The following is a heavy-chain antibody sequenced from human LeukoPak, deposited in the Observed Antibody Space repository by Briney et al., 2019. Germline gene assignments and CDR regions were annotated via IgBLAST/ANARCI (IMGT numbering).Heavy chain of an antibody. CDR2: IRVYNGVT. CDR3: ARCGEPSYDILTGYSRFDY. Sequence: GASVKVSCKASGYTFTSYGISWVRQAPGQGLEWMGWIRVYNGVTNYAQKLQGRVTMTTDTSTSTAYMELRSLRSDDTAVYYCARCGEPSYDILTGYSRFDYWGQGTLVTVSS. CDR1: GYTFTSYG. J-gene: IGHJ4*02. V-gene: IGHV1-18*01. D-gene: IGHD3-9*01.